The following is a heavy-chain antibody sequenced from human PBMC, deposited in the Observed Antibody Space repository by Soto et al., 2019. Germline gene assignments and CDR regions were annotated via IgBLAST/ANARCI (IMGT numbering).Heavy chain of an antibody. Sequence: LSLTCTVSGGSISSYYWSWIRQPPGKGLEWIGYIYYSGSTNYNPSLKSRVTISVDTSKNQFSLKLSSVTAADTAVYYCARSDYNDSSGYYYPFDYWGQGTLVTVSS. V-gene: IGHV4-59*12. CDR3: ARSDYNDSSGYYYPFDY. D-gene: IGHD3-22*01. CDR2: IYYSGST. CDR1: GGSISSYY. J-gene: IGHJ4*02.